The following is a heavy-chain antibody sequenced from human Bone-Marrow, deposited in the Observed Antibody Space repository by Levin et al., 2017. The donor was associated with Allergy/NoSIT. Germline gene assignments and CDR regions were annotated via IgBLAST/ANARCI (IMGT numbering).Heavy chain of an antibody. J-gene: IGHJ5*02. V-gene: IGHV3-74*01. CDR1: GFSFSNYW. D-gene: IGHD7-27*01. CDR3: ARTGPNWFIDQ. Sequence: PGGSLRLSCAASGFSFSNYWMHWVRQAPGKGLVGVALINHDGSSTIYADSVKGRFTISRDNAKNTLYLQMNRLRAEDTAVYYCARTGPNWFIDQWGQGTLVTVSS. CDR2: INHDGSST.